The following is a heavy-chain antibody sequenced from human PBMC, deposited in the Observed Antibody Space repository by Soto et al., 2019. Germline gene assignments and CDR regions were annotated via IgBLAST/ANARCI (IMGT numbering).Heavy chain of an antibody. V-gene: IGHV1-18*01. CDR2: ISAYNGNT. CDR3: ARLGGLSGVTVFSDY. Sequence: QVQLVQSGAEVKKPGASVKVSCKASGYTFTSYGISWVRQAPGQGLEWMGWISAYNGNTNYAQKLQGRVTMTTDTSTSPAYMGLRSLRSDDTAVYYCARLGGLSGVTVFSDYWGQGTLVTVSS. D-gene: IGHD2-15*01. J-gene: IGHJ4*02. CDR1: GYTFTSYG.